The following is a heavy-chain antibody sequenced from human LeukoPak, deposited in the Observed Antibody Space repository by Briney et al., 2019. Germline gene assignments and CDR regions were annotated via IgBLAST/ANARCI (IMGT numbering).Heavy chain of an antibody. J-gene: IGHJ4*02. CDR2: ISAYNGHT. CDR3: AREVRRAGRSEKSDY. V-gene: IGHV1-18*04. D-gene: IGHD1-1*01. Sequence: ASVEVSCKASGYTFISYGISWVRQAPGQGLEWMGWISAYNGHTNYAQKLQGRVTMTTDTSTSTAYMELRSLRSDDTAVYYCAREVRRAGRSEKSDYWGQGTLVTVSS. CDR1: GYTFISYG.